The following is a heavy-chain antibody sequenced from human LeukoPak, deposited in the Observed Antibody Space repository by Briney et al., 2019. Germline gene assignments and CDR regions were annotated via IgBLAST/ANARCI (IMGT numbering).Heavy chain of an antibody. J-gene: IGHJ4*02. Sequence: SVKVSCKASGGTFNNYPISWVRQAPGQGLEWMGGIIPMFGTVNYAQKFQGRVTITADESTSTSYMELSSLRSDDTAVYYCAREDGDTATRYWGQGTLVTVSS. V-gene: IGHV1-69*13. CDR3: AREDGDTATRY. D-gene: IGHD5-18*01. CDR2: IIPMFGTV. CDR1: GGTFNNYP.